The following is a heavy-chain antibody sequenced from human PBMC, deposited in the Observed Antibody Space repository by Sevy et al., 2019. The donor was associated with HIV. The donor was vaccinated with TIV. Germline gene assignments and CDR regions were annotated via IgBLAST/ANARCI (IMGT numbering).Heavy chain of an antibody. D-gene: IGHD6-19*01. J-gene: IGHJ6*02. CDR3: AKDGSGWYFDGMDV. CDR2: ISYDGSNK. V-gene: IGHV3-30*18. Sequence: GGSLRLSCAASGFTFSSYGMHWVRQAPGKGLEWVAVISYDGSNKYYADSVKGRFTISRDNSKNTLYLQMNSLRAEHTAVYYCAKDGSGWYFDGMDVWGQGTTVTVSS. CDR1: GFTFSSYG.